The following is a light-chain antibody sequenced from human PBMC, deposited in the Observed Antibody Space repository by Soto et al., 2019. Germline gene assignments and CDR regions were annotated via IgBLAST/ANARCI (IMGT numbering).Light chain of an antibody. CDR1: KNDIGVYDF. J-gene: IGLJ1*01. Sequence: QSVLTQPPSASGSPGQSVTISCTGTKNDIGVYDFVSWYQHHPGKAPRLIIYEVVQRPSGVPDRFSGSKSGNTASLTVSGLKAADDADYFCKSYADSNTYVFGSGTKLTVL. CDR2: EVV. CDR3: KSYADSNTYV. V-gene: IGLV2-8*01.